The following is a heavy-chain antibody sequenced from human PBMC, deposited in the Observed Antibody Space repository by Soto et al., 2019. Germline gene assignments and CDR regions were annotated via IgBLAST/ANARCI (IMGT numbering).Heavy chain of an antibody. CDR2: ISAYNGNT. CDR1: GYIFSNFG. J-gene: IGHJ4*02. V-gene: IGHV1-18*01. D-gene: IGHD1-26*01. CDR3: ARASGGGVGTTSY. Sequence: QVQLVQSGPEVKKPGASAKVSCKTSGYIFSNFGISWMRQVPVQWLEWMGWISAYNGNTNYAQKFQDRVTLTTDTSTNTAYMELRSLRSDDTAVYYCARASGGGVGTTSYWGQGTLVTVSS.